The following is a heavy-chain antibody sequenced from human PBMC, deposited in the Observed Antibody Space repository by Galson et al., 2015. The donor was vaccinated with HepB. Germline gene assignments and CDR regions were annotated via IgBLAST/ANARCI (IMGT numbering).Heavy chain of an antibody. CDR2: ISYDGSNK. V-gene: IGHV3-30-3*01. CDR1: GFAFSSYT. Sequence: LRLSCAASGFAFSSYTMHWVRQAPDKGLEWVAVISYDGSNKYYADSVKGRFTNSRDNSKSTLFLQMNSLRAEDTALYYCAREWTGKDYWGQGTLVTVSS. J-gene: IGHJ4*02. D-gene: IGHD3/OR15-3a*01. CDR3: AREWTGKDY.